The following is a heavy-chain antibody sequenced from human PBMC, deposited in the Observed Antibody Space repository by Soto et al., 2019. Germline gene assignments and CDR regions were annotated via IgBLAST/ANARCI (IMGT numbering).Heavy chain of an antibody. CDR3: ARQNSSSWYLSAYYYYFYGMDV. D-gene: IGHD6-13*01. CDR1: GYTFTRYG. CDR2: ISAYNGNT. Sequence: ASLKGSCNASGYTFTRYGISWVRQATGQGLEWMGWISAYNGNTNYAQKLQGRVTMTTDTSTSTAYMELRSLRSDDTAVYYCARQNSSSWYLSAYYYYFYGMDVWGQGTTVTVYS. J-gene: IGHJ6*02. V-gene: IGHV1-18*01.